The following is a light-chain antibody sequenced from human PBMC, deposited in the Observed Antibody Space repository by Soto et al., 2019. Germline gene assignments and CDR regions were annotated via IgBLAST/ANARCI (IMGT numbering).Light chain of an antibody. Sequence: EIVLTQSPGTLSLSPWERATLSCRASQTVSSTYLTWYQQKPGRAPRVLIYGASSRASGIPDKFSGSGSGTDFTLTISRLEPEDFVVYYCQHYGSSLITFGQGTRLEIK. V-gene: IGKV3-20*01. CDR2: GAS. J-gene: IGKJ5*01. CDR3: QHYGSSLIT. CDR1: QTVSSTY.